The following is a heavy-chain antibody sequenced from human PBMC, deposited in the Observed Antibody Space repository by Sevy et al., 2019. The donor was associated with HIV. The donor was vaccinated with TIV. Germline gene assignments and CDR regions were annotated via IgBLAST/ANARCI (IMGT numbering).Heavy chain of an antibody. CDR2: IYYSGST. CDR1: GGSISSYY. Sequence: SETLSLTCTVSGGSISSYYWSWIRQPPGKGLEWIGYIYYSGSTNYNPSLKSRVTISVDTSKNQFSLKLSSVTAADTAVYYWARGREWELLQADAFDIWGQGTMVTVSS. V-gene: IGHV4-59*01. J-gene: IGHJ3*02. D-gene: IGHD1-26*01. CDR3: ARGREWELLQADAFDI.